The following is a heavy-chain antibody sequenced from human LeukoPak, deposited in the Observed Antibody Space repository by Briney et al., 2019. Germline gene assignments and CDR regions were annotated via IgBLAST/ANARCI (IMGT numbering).Heavy chain of an antibody. CDR3: ARGPFDATSPFDY. D-gene: IGHD2-15*01. CDR1: GYTFTNYY. J-gene: IGHJ4*02. Sequence: ASVKVSCKASGYTFTNYYIHWVRQAPGQGLEWVGLINPNGGNTGYAQRFQGRVTVTTDTSTSTAYMELRSLRSDDTAVYYCARGPFDATSPFDYWGQGTLVTVSS. V-gene: IGHV1-46*01. CDR2: INPNGGNT.